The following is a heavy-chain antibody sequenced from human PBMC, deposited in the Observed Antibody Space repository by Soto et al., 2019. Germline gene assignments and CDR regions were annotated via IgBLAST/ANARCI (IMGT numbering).Heavy chain of an antibody. CDR1: GFTVSSNY. Sequence: GGSLRLSCAASGFTVSSNYMSWVRQAPGKGLEWVSVIYSGGSTYYADSVKGRFTISRHNSKNTLYLQMNSLRADDTAVYYCARGWGGYDYYYYGMDVWGQGTTVTVSS. J-gene: IGHJ6*02. D-gene: IGHD5-12*01. V-gene: IGHV3-53*04. CDR3: ARGWGGYDYYYYGMDV. CDR2: IYSGGST.